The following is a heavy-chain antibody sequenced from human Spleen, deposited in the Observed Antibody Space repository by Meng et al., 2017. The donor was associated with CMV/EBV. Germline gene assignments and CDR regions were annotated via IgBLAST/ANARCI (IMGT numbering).Heavy chain of an antibody. D-gene: IGHD1-26*01. V-gene: IGHV3-48*03. CDR2: ITGPGRTI. CDR3: ARDPHPIVGAAYGMDV. CDR1: GFTFGNFE. Sequence: GGSLRLSCAASGFTFGNFEMNWVRQAPGKGLEWLSYITGPGRTIYYAGSVKGRFTISRDNAENSLYLHMNSLRAEDTAVYYCARDPHPIVGAAYGMDVWGQGTTVTVSS. J-gene: IGHJ6*02.